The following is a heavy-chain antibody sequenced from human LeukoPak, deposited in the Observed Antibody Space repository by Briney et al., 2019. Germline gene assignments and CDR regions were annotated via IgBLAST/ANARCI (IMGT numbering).Heavy chain of an antibody. V-gene: IGHV4-38-2*01. J-gene: IGHJ5*02. CDR3: ARKRPTIFGVVTWFDP. Sequence: SETLSLTCAVSGYSISSASYWGWIRQPPGKGLEWIGSIYHSGSTYYNPSLKSRVTISVDTSKNQFSLKLSSVTAADTAVYYRARKRPTIFGVVTWFDPWGQGTLVTVSS. D-gene: IGHD3-3*01. CDR1: GYSISSASY. CDR2: IYHSGST.